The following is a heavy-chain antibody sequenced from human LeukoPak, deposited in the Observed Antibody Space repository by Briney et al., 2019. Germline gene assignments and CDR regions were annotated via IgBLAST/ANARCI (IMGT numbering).Heavy chain of an antibody. D-gene: IGHD1-26*01. J-gene: IGHJ6*02. CDR2: ISGSGGST. CDR3: AKDIWDQEYGMDV. V-gene: IGHV3-23*01. CDR1: GFTFSSYA. Sequence: GGSLRLSCAASGFTFSSYAMSWVRQAPGRGLEWVSAISGSGGSTYYADSVKGRFTISRDNSKNTLYLQMNSLRAEDTAVYYCAKDIWDQEYGMDVWGQGTTVTVSS.